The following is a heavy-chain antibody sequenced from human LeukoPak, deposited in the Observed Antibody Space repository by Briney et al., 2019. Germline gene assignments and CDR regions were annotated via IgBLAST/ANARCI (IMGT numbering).Heavy chain of an antibody. D-gene: IGHD3-10*01. V-gene: IGHV3-64D*09. Sequence: GGSLRLSCSASGFTFSSYAMHWVRQAPGKGLESAISSNGGSTYYADSVKGRFTISRDNSKNTLYLQMSSLRAEDTAVYYCAKETYYYASGSYYFDYWGQGTLVTVSS. J-gene: IGHJ4*02. CDR1: GFTFSSYA. CDR2: ISSNGGST. CDR3: AKETYYYASGSYYFDY.